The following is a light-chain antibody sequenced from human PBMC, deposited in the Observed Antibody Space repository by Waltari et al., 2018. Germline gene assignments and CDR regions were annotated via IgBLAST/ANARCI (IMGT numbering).Light chain of an antibody. CDR1: QRVGNNY. Sequence: EIVLTQSPGTLSLSPGERATLSCRASQRVGNNYLAWYQQKPGQAPRLLIYGASNRATGIPDRFSVSGSGTDFTLTISRLEPEDFAVYYCQQYAASPTFGGGTKVDIK. CDR2: GAS. J-gene: IGKJ4*01. V-gene: IGKV3-20*01. CDR3: QQYAASPT.